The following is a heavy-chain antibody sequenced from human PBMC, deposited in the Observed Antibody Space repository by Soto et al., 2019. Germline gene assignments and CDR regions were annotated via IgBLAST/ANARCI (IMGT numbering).Heavy chain of an antibody. V-gene: IGHV1-46*01. J-gene: IGHJ4*01. CDR1: GYTFTSYY. Sequence: GASVKVSCKASGYTFTSYYMHWVRQAPGQGLEWMGIINPSGGSTSYAQKFQGRVTMTRDTSTSTVYMELSSLRSEDTAVYYCARQGYDSSGYYLGNIDYWGHGTLVTVSS. D-gene: IGHD3-22*01. CDR3: ARQGYDSSGYYLGNIDY. CDR2: INPSGGST.